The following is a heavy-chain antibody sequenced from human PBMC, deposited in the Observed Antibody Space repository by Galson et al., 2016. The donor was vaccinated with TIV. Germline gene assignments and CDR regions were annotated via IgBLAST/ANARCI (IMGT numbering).Heavy chain of an antibody. D-gene: IGHD2/OR15-2a*01. CDR1: GNSLSELV. Sequence: SGNSLSELVMHWVRQGPGKGLEWMGGFDPEVSKTVYAQKFQGRLTMTADTSRDTAYMELGSLTFEDTAVYYCATVAWFPGLSLDNWGQGTLVTVSS. CDR2: FDPEVSKT. J-gene: IGHJ4*02. V-gene: IGHV1-24*01. CDR3: ATVAWFPGLSLDN.